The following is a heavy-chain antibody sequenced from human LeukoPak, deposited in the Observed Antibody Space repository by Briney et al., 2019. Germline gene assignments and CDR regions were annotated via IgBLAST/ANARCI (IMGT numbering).Heavy chain of an antibody. D-gene: IGHD6-19*01. CDR3: ARYRLADDAFDI. Sequence: PSQTLSLTCTVSGGSISSGSYYWSWIRQPAGKGLEWIGRIYTSGSTNYNPSLKSRVTISVDTSKNQFSLKLSSVTAADTAVYYCARYRLADDAFDIWGQGTMVTVSS. CDR1: GGSISSGSYY. J-gene: IGHJ3*02. V-gene: IGHV4-61*02. CDR2: IYTSGST.